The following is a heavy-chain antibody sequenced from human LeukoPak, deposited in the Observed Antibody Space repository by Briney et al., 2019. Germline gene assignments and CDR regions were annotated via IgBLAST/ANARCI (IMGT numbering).Heavy chain of an antibody. Sequence: PSETLSLTCAVYGGSFSGYYWSWIRQPPGQGLEWIGEINHSGSTNYNPSLKSRVTISVDTSKNQFSLKLSSVTAADTAVYYCARGRGSCGNWGQGTLVTVSS. V-gene: IGHV4-34*01. J-gene: IGHJ4*02. CDR1: GGSFSGYY. CDR2: INHSGST. D-gene: IGHD1-26*01. CDR3: ARGRGSCGN.